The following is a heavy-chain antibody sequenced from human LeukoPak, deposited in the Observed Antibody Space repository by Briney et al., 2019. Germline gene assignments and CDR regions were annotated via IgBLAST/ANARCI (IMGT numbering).Heavy chain of an antibody. Sequence: GGSLRLSCAASGFTFDDYAMHWVRQAPGKGLEWVSGISWNSGSIGYADSVNGRFTISRDNAKNSLYLQMNSLRAEDMALYYCAKDSGPLIAARQGGLDYWGQGTLVTVSS. CDR3: AKDSGPLIAARQGGLDY. CDR2: ISWNSGSI. J-gene: IGHJ4*02. D-gene: IGHD6-6*01. V-gene: IGHV3-9*03. CDR1: GFTFDDYA.